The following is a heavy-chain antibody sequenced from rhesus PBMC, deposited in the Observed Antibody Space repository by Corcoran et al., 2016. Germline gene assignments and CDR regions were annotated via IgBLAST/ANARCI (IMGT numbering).Heavy chain of an antibody. CDR3: ARVGHGSSYSGAVFDF. D-gene: IGHD4-29*01. V-gene: IGHV4S2*01. CDR2: IYGSGVST. CDR1: GASISRNY. Sequence: QVQLQESGPGLVKPSETLPLTCAVSGASISRNYWSWIRQAPGKGLEWSGRIYGSGVSTDYNPSLKSRVTISIDTSKNQFSLKLSSVTAADTAVYYCARVGHGSSYSGAVFDFWGQGLRVTVSS. J-gene: IGHJ3*01.